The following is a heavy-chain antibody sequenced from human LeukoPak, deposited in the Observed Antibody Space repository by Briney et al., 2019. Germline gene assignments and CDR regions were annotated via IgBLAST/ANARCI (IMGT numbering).Heavy chain of an antibody. CDR1: GFTFSSYW. J-gene: IGHJ6*03. Sequence: GGALRLSCAASGFTFSSYWMHWVRQAPGKGLVWVSRINSDGSSTSYADSVKGRFTISRDNAKNTLYLQMNSLRAEDTAVYYCARRGSTVAYYYYYMDVWGKGTTVTVSS. V-gene: IGHV3-74*01. CDR2: INSDGSST. CDR3: ARRGSTVAYYYYYMDV. D-gene: IGHD4-11*01.